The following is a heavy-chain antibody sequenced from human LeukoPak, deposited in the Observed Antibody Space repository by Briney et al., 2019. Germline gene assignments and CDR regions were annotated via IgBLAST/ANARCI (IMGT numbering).Heavy chain of an antibody. CDR2: IKQDGSEK. CDR3: ARESGYDGDPLDY. J-gene: IGHJ4*02. Sequence: GGSLRLSCAASGFTFSSYWMSWVRQAPGKGLEWVANIKQDGSEKYYVDSVKGRLTISRDNAKNSLYLQMNSLRAEDTAVYYCARESGYDGDPLDYWGQGTLVTVSS. CDR1: GFTFSSYW. D-gene: IGHD5-12*01. V-gene: IGHV3-7*01.